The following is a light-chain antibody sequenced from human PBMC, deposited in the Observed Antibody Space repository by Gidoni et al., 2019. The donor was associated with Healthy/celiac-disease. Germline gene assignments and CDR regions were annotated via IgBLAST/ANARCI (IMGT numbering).Light chain of an antibody. Sequence: EITLTQSPATLSLSPGESATPTCSASQSVSSYLAWYQQKPGQGPRLLIYDASNRATGIPARFSGSGSGTDFTLTISSLELEDFAVYYCQQRSNWPPSLTFGGGTKVEIK. V-gene: IGKV3-11*01. J-gene: IGKJ4*01. CDR3: QQRSNWPPSLT. CDR2: DAS. CDR1: QSVSSY.